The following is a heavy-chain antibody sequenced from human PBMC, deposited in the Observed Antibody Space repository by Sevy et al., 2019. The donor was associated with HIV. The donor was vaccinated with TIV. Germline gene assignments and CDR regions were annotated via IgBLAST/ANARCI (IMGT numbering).Heavy chain of an antibody. J-gene: IGHJ4*02. V-gene: IGHV3-7*01. CDR1: GFTFSTYW. CDR3: ARAHDYDGTSGKRSFDY. D-gene: IGHD4-17*01. CDR2: IKQDGSEK. Sequence: GGSLRLSCAASGFTFSTYWMSWVRQAPGKGLEWVANIKQDGSEKYYLDSVKGRFTISRDNAMNSLYLHMDSLRAEDSALYYCARAHDYDGTSGKRSFDYWGQGTLVTVSS.